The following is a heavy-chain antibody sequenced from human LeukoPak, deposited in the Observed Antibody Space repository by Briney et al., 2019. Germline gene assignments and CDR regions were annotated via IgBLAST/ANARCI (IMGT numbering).Heavy chain of an antibody. V-gene: IGHV1-58*02. CDR1: GFTFTSSA. Sequence: GASVKVSCKASGFTFTSSAMQWVRQARGQRLEWIGWIVVGSGNTNYAQKFQERVTITRDMSTSTAYMELTSLRSEDTAVYYCARITVAGTGLGFFAYWGQGTLVTVSS. CDR2: IVVGSGNT. D-gene: IGHD6-19*01. J-gene: IGHJ4*02. CDR3: ARITVAGTGLGFFAY.